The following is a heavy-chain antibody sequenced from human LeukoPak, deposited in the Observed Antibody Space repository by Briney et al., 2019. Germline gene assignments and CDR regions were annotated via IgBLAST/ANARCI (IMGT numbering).Heavy chain of an antibody. J-gene: IGHJ4*02. CDR2: IYPGDFDT. V-gene: IGHV5-51*01. D-gene: IGHD3-22*01. Sequence: GALETSRSGPGYNFTSYWIGWGRPIPGKGLEWVGIIYPGDFDTRYSPSFQRQVTISADKSISTAYLQWSSLKASDTAMYYCARLGDSSGYNDYWGQGTLVTVSS. CDR3: ARLGDSSGYNDY. CDR1: GYNFTSYW.